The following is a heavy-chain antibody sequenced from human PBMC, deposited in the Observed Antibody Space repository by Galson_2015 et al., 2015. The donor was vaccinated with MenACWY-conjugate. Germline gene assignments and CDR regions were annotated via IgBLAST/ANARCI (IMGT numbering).Heavy chain of an antibody. V-gene: IGHV6-1*01. J-gene: IGHJ3*02. CDR2: TYYRSKWYN. D-gene: IGHD6-13*01. CDR1: GDSVSSNSAA. CDR3: ARAEYAAAAKGAFDI. Sequence: CAISGDSVSSNSAAWNWIRQSPSRGLEWLGRTYYRSKWYNDYAVSVKSRITINPDTSKNQFSLQLNSVTPEDTAVYYCARAEYAAAAKGAFDIWGQGTMVTVSS.